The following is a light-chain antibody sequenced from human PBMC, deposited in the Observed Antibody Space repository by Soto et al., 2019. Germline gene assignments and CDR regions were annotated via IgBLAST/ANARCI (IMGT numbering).Light chain of an antibody. J-gene: IGLJ2*01. CDR1: SSNIGSNY. V-gene: IGLV1-47*01. Sequence: QSVLTQPPSASGTPGQTVTISCSGSSSNIGSNYVYWYQQLPGTAPKLLIYKNNQRPSGVPDRFSGSKSGTSASLAISGLRSDAGADYYCAAWDDTLSGLFGGGTKLTVL. CDR2: KNN. CDR3: AAWDDTLSGL.